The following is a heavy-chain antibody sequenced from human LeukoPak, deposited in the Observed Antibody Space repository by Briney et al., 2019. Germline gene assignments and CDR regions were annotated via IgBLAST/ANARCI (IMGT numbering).Heavy chain of an antibody. CDR1: GFTFSSYE. D-gene: IGHD2-2*01. V-gene: IGHV3-48*03. J-gene: IGHJ5*02. CDR2: IGASGTSK. CDR3: ARGCAGTTCYGWFDP. Sequence: PGGSLRLSCAASGFTFSSYEMAWARQAPGKGLQWLSYIGASGTSKWYADSVKGRFTISRDNAKNSLFLQMNSLRADDTALYYCARGCAGTTCYGWFDPWGQGTLVTVSS.